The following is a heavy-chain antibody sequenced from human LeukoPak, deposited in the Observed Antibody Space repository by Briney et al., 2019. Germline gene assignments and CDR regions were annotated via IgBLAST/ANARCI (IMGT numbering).Heavy chain of an antibody. D-gene: IGHD3-10*01. J-gene: IGHJ6*03. CDR3: ARANVLLWFGEGYYMDV. Sequence: ASVKVSCKASGGTFSSYAISWVRQAPGQGLEWMGGIIPIFGTANYAQKFQGRVTITADESTSTAYMELSSLRSEDTAVYYCARANVLLWFGEGYYMDVWGKGTTVTISS. CDR2: IIPIFGTA. CDR1: GGTFSSYA. V-gene: IGHV1-69*13.